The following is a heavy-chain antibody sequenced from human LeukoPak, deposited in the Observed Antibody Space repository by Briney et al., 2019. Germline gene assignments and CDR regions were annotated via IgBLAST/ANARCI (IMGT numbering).Heavy chain of an antibody. D-gene: IGHD6-13*01. CDR2: INHSGST. CDR3: AGGRALQQQLLSSVDY. J-gene: IGHJ4*02. V-gene: IGHV4-39*07. CDR1: GDSISSSTYY. Sequence: SETLSLTCTVSGDSISSSTYYWSWIRQPPGKGLEWIGEINHSGSTNYNPSLKSRVTISVDTSKNQFSLKLSSVTAADTAVYYCAGGRALQQQLLSSVDYWGQGTLVTVSS.